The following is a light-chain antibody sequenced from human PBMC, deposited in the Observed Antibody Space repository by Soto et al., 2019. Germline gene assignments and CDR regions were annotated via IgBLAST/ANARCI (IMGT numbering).Light chain of an antibody. CDR1: SSNIGSKY. CDR2: RNN. J-gene: IGLJ2*01. CDR3: AAWDAGVSGPA. Sequence: QSVLTQPPSASGTPGQRVTISCSGSSSNIGSKYVYWYQQLPGTAPKLLMYRNNQRPSGVPDRFSGSKSGTSASLAISGPRSEDEADYYCAAWDAGVSGPAFGGGTKVTVL. V-gene: IGLV1-47*01.